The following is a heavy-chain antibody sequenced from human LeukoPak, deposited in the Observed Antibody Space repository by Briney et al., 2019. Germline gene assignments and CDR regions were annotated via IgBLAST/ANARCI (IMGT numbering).Heavy chain of an antibody. CDR1: GFTFTTYW. D-gene: IGHD3-22*01. CDR2: IKYDGSTS. V-gene: IGHV3-74*01. J-gene: IGHJ3*02. Sequence: GGSLRLSCEASGFTFTTYWIHWVRQGPGKGLVWVSRIKYDGSTSNYADSVKGRFTISRDNAKNTVYLQMNSLRVEDTAVYYCAKDHWALGDYYDSSGQAFDIWGQGTMVTVSS. CDR3: AKDHWALGDYYDSSGQAFDI.